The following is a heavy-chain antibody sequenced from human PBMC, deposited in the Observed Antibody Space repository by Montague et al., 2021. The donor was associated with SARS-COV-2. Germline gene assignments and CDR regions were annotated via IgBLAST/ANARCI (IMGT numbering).Heavy chain of an antibody. J-gene: IGHJ4*02. D-gene: IGHD3-10*01. CDR1: GGSISNYY. CDR3: ARVQRGYYYGLGVSAHFDY. V-gene: IGHV4-59*01. CDR2: IYYSGST. Sequence: SETLSLTCTVSGGSISNYYWSWIRQPPGKGLEWIGYIYYSGSTNYSPSLKSRVTISVDTSKSQFSLKLSSVTAADTAVYYCARVQRGYYYGLGVSAHFDYWAEGTLFTVSA.